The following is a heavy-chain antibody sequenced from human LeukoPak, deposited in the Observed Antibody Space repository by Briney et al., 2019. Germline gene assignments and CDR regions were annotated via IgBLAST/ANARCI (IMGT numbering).Heavy chain of an antibody. CDR2: IYHSGST. CDR1: GGSISSGGYS. Sequence: SETLSLTCAVSGGSISSGGYSWSWIRQPAGKGLEWIGYIYHSGSTYYNPSLKSRVTISVDRSKNQFSLKLSSVTAADTAVYYCARYIAAAHKNSFDPWGQGTLVTVSS. V-gene: IGHV4-30-2*01. D-gene: IGHD6-13*01. CDR3: ARYIAAAHKNSFDP. J-gene: IGHJ5*02.